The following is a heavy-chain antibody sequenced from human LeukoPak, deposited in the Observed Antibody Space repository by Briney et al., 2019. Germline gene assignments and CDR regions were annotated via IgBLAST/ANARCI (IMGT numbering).Heavy chain of an antibody. V-gene: IGHV3-30*02. CDR1: GFTFSSFG. J-gene: IGHJ4*02. CDR2: IRYDGNEK. Sequence: GGSLRLSCAASGFTFSSFGMHWVRQAPGKGLEWVAFIRYDGNEKHYADSMKGRFTISRDNSKNTLYLQVNSLRPDDTAVYYCAEHTSNWYHFDYWGQGTLVTVSS. CDR3: AEHTSNWYHFDY. D-gene: IGHD6-13*01.